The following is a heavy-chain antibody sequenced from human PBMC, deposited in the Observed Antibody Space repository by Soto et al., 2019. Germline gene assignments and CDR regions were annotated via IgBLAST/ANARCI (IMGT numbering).Heavy chain of an antibody. CDR3: ARVWAHDLAEDAFDI. D-gene: IGHD3-16*01. V-gene: IGHV6-1*01. J-gene: IGHJ3*02. Sequence: SQALSLTCAISGDSVSSNSAAWGCSSHSPSRGLEWLGRTYYRSKWYNDYAVSVKSRITINPDTSKNQFSLQLNSVTPEDTAVYYCARVWAHDLAEDAFDIWGQGTMVTLSS. CDR1: GDSVSSNSAA. CDR2: TYYRSKWYN.